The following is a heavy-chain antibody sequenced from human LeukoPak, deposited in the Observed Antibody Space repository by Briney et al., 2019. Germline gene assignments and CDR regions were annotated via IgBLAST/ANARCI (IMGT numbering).Heavy chain of an antibody. CDR1: GDSISSPGSY. J-gene: IGHJ2*01. Sequence: PSQTLSLTCSVSGDSISSPGSYWSWVRQPAGKGLEWIGRIYNTGRTNYNPSLKSRVVISVDKSKNHFSLNLSSVTAADTARYYCARGRVEVVSGVIYWYFDLWGRGTLVSVSS. D-gene: IGHD2-15*01. V-gene: IGHV4-61*02. CDR2: IYNTGRT. CDR3: ARGRVEVVSGVIYWYFDL.